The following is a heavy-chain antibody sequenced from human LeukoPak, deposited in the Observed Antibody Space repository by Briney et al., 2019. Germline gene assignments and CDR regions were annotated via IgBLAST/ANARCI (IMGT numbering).Heavy chain of an antibody. V-gene: IGHV4-59*01. CDR2: SHYSGST. J-gene: IGHJ6*02. Sequence: PSETLSLTCSVSGGSISTYYWTWIRQTPGKGLEWIGYSHYSGSTNYNPSLKSRVTTSVDTSKNQFSLKLNSVTAADTAIYYCARAPRGESDAASGFYGMDVWGQGTTVTVSS. CDR1: GGSISTYY. D-gene: IGHD3-22*01. CDR3: ARAPRGESDAASGFYGMDV.